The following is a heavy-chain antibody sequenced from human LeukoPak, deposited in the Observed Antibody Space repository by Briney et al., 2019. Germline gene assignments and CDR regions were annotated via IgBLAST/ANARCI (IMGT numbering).Heavy chain of an antibody. J-gene: IGHJ4*02. Sequence: ASVKLSCKASGYTFTSYDINWVRQATGQGLEWMGWMNPNSGNTGYAQKFQGRVTMTRTTTISTAYMELSSLRAEDTAVYYCARGCRSGGSCYRVDYWGQGTLVTVSS. CDR1: GYTFTSYD. CDR3: ARGCRSGGSCYRVDY. D-gene: IGHD2-15*01. V-gene: IGHV1-8*01. CDR2: MNPNSGNT.